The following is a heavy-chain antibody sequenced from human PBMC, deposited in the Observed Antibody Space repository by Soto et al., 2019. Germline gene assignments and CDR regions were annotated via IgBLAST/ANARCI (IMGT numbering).Heavy chain of an antibody. CDR3: ARGRFHHSSGYFDY. CDR2: IYSGGST. J-gene: IGHJ4*02. D-gene: IGHD3-22*01. Sequence: AGGSLRLSCTASDLTVSTTYMSWVRQAPGKGLEWVSIIYSGGSTYYAGSVKGRFTISRDNSKNTVYLQMNSLRAEDTAVYYCARGRFHHSSGYFDYWGQGTLVTVSS. CDR1: DLTVSTTY. V-gene: IGHV3-53*01.